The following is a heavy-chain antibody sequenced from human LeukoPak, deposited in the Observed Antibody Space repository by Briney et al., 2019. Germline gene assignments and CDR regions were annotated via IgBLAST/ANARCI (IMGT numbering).Heavy chain of an antibody. V-gene: IGHV4-59*11. CDR3: ARDNGEIDWFDP. D-gene: IGHD3-10*01. Sequence: SETLSLTCTVSGGSISGHYWSWIRQPPGKGLEWIGYIYYSGNTNYNPSLKSRVTFSVDTSKNQFPLELRSVTAADTAVYYCARDNGEIDWFDPWGQGTLVTVSS. CDR2: IYYSGNT. J-gene: IGHJ5*02. CDR1: GGSISGHY.